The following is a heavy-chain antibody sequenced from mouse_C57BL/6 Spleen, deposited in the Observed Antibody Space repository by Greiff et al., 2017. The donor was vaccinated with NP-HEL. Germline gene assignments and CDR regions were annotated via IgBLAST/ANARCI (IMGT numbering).Heavy chain of an antibody. CDR2: ISSGSSTI. J-gene: IGHJ3*01. V-gene: IGHV5-17*01. CDR1: GFTFSDYG. CDR3: ARRELGPY. D-gene: IGHD4-1*01. Sequence: VQLKQSGGGLVKPGGSLKLSCAASGFTFSDYGMHWVRQAPEKGLEWVAYISSGSSTIYYADTVKGRFTISRDNAKNTLFLQMTSLRSEDTAMYYCARRELGPYWGQGTLVTVSA.